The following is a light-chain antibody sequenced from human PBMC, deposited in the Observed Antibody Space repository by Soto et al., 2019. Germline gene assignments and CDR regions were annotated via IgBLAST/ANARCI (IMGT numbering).Light chain of an antibody. CDR3: QVWDSSSDHFYV. V-gene: IGLV3-21*02. J-gene: IGLJ1*01. CDR1: NIGAGYD. CDR2: DDS. Sequence: VLTQPPSVSGAPGQRVTISCTGSSSNIGAGYDVHWYQQKPGQAPVLVVYDDSDRPSGIPERFSGSNSGNTATLTISRVEAGDEADYYCQVWDSSSDHFYVFGTGTKVTVL.